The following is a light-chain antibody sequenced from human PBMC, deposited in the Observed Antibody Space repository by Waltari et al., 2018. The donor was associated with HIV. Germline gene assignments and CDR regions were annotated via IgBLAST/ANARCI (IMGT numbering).Light chain of an antibody. J-gene: IGLJ3*02. CDR3: SSYAGDYNLV. CDR1: SSDVGGYNY. CDR2: EVI. V-gene: IGLV2-8*01. Sequence: QSALTQPPSASGSPGQSVTISCSGTSSDVGGYNYVSWYQRHPGKAPKLLIYEVIKRPAGSPDRFFGSKSGNTASLTVAGLQAEDVADYFCSSYAGDYNLVFGGGTKLTVL.